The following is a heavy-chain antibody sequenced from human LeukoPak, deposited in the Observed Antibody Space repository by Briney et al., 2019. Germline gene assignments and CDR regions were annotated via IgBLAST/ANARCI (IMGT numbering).Heavy chain of an antibody. J-gene: IGHJ3*02. V-gene: IGHV3-33*08. CDR1: GFTFSTYG. Sequence: PGGSLRLSCVASGFTFSTYGIHWVRQAPGKGLEWVAVIWNDGSNKFYADSVKGRFTISRDNSKDTLYLQMNSLRAEDTAVYYCAREDRMGATYAFDIWGQGTMVTVSS. D-gene: IGHD1-26*01. CDR2: IWNDGSNK. CDR3: AREDRMGATYAFDI.